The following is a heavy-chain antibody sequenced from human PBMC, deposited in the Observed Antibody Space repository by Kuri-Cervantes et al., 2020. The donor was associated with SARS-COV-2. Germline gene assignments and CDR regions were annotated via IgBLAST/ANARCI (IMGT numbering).Heavy chain of an antibody. D-gene: IGHD4-17*01. Sequence: GESLKISCSASGFTFSSHAMHWVRQAPGKGLEYVSAISSNGGSTYYADSVKGRFTISRDNSKNTLYLQMSSLRAEDTAVYYCVPRMTTVLFRYWGQGTLVTVSS. CDR1: GFTFSSHA. CDR2: ISSNGGST. CDR3: VPRMTTVLFRY. J-gene: IGHJ4*02. V-gene: IGHV3-64D*06.